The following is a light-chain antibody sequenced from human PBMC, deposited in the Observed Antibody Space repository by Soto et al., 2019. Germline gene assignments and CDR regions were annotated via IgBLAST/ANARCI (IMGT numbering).Light chain of an antibody. CDR3: CSYTTSTTYV. J-gene: IGLJ1*01. CDR2: GVN. CDR1: VSDVGGYDS. V-gene: IGLV2-14*03. Sequence: QSALTQPGSVSGSPGQSITISCTGTVSDVGGYDSVSWYQQHPGRAPKLIIYGVNNRPSGVSNRFSASKSADTASLTISGLQAEDEANYYCCSYTTSTTYVFGTGTKVTVL.